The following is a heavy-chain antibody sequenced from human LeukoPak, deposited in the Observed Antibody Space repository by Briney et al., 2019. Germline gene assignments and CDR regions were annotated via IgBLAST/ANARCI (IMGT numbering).Heavy chain of an antibody. CDR3: AGGLYVWGSYRADLDY. J-gene: IGHJ4*02. CDR1: GFTFSSYW. D-gene: IGHD3-16*02. V-gene: IGHV3-74*01. CDR2: INSDGSST. Sequence: RPGGSLRLSCAASGFTFSSYWMHWVRQAPGKGLVWVSRINSDGSSTSYADSVKGRFAISRDNAKNSLYLQMNSLRAEDTAVYYCAGGLYVWGSYRADLDYWGQGTLVTVSS.